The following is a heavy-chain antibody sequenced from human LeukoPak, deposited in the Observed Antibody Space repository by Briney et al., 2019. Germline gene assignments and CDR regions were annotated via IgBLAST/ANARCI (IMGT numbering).Heavy chain of an antibody. D-gene: IGHD3-9*01. Sequence: GGSLRLSCAASGFTFSNYAVSWVRQAPGKGLEWVSAISGSGGSTYYADSVKGRFTISRDNSKNTLYLQMNSLRAEDTAVYYCAKLSYYDILTGYYPNYYFDYWGQGTLVTVSS. J-gene: IGHJ4*02. CDR2: ISGSGGST. CDR1: GFTFSNYA. CDR3: AKLSYYDILTGYYPNYYFDY. V-gene: IGHV3-23*01.